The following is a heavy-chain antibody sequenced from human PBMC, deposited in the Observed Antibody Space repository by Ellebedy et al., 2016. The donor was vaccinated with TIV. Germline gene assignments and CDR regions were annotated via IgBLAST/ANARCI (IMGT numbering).Heavy chain of an antibody. CDR1: GGSISSGGYS. CDR2: IYHSGST. CDR3: ARVGPQLSTTFDY. J-gene: IGHJ4*02. V-gene: IGHV4-30-2*01. D-gene: IGHD5/OR15-5a*01. Sequence: MPSETLSLTCAVSGGSISSGGYSWSWIRQPPGKGLEWIGYIYHSGSTYYNPSLKSRVTISVDRSKNQFSLKLSSVTAADTAVYYCARVGPQLSTTFDYWGQGTLVTVSS.